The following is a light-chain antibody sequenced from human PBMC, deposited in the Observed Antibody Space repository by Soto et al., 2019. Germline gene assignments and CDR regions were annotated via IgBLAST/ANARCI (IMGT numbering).Light chain of an antibody. CDR3: QQYNNWPRGT. J-gene: IGKJ1*01. V-gene: IGKV3-15*01. Sequence: EIVMTQSPVTLSVSPGERATLSCRASQSVSSSYFAWYQQKPGQAPRLLIYGASTRATGIPARFSGSGSGTEFTLTISSLQSEDFAVYYCQQYNNWPRGTFGQGTKVDI. CDR2: GAS. CDR1: QSVSSSY.